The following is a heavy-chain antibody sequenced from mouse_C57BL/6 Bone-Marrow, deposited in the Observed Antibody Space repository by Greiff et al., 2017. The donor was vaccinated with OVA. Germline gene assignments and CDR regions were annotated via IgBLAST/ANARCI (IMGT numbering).Heavy chain of an antibody. Sequence: VQLQQPGAELVKPGASVKLSCKASGYTFTSYWMQWVEQRPGQGLEWIGEIDPSDSYTNYNQKFKGKATLTVDTSSSTAYMQLSSLTSEDSAVYYCAKNYGSYWGQGTLVTVSA. D-gene: IGHD1-1*01. CDR1: GYTFTSYW. CDR2: IDPSDSYT. J-gene: IGHJ3*01. V-gene: IGHV1-50*01. CDR3: AKNYGSY.